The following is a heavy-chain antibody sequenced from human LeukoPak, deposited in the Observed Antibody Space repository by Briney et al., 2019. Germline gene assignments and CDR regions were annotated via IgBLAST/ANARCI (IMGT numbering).Heavy chain of an antibody. Sequence: ASVKVSCKASGYTFTSYDINWVRQATGQGLEWMGWMNPNSGNTGYAQKFQGRVTMTRNTSISTAYMELSSLRSEDTAVYYCARGQWSSGWYWADDYMDVWGKGTTVTVSS. CDR2: MNPNSGNT. CDR1: GYTFTSYD. D-gene: IGHD6-19*01. V-gene: IGHV1-8*01. J-gene: IGHJ6*03. CDR3: ARGQWSSGWYWADDYMDV.